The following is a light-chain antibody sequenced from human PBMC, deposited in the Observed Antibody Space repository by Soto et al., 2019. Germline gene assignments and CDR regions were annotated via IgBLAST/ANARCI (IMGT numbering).Light chain of an antibody. CDR1: SSNIGAGYY. CDR3: RSYDSSLSGSV. CDR2: GNS. Sequence: QSVLTQPPSVSVAPGQRVTMSCTGNSSNIGAGYYVHWYQQLPGTAPKLLIFGNSNRPSGVPDRFSGSKSGTSASLAITGLQAEDEADYFCRSYDSSLSGSVFGPGTKVTVL. V-gene: IGLV1-40*01. J-gene: IGLJ1*01.